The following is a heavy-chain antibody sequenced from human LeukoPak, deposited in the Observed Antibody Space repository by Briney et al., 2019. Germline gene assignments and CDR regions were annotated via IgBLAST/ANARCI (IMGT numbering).Heavy chain of an antibody. J-gene: IGHJ4*02. V-gene: IGHV3-15*01. CDR1: GFTFSNAW. CDR3: TTDSDYYDSSGYLYYTYYFDY. Sequence: GGSLRLSCAASGFTFSNAWMSWVRQAPGKGLEWVGRIKSKTDGGTTDYAAPVKGRFTISRDDSKNTLYLQMNSLKTEDTAVYYCTTDSDYYDSSGYLYYTYYFDYRGQGTLVTVSS. CDR2: IKSKTDGGTT. D-gene: IGHD3-22*01.